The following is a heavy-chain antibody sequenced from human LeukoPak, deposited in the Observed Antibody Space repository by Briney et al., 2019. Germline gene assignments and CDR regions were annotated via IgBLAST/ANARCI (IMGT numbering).Heavy chain of an antibody. V-gene: IGHV3-15*01. CDR3: TTDTGSGSYSQFDY. CDR1: GFTFSNAW. J-gene: IGHJ4*02. CDR2: IKSKTDGGTT. D-gene: IGHD1-26*01. Sequence: GGSLRLSCAASGFTFSNAWMSWVRQAPGKGLEWVGRIKSKTDGGTTDHAAPVKGRFTISRDDSKNTLYLQMNSLKTEDTAVYYCTTDTGSGSYSQFDYWGQGTLVTVSS.